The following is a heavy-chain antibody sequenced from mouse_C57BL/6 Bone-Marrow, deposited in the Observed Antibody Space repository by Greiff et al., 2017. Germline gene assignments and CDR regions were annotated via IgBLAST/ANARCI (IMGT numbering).Heavy chain of an antibody. Sequence: QVHVKQSGAELVKPGASVKLSCKASGYTFTEYTIHWVKQRSGQGLERIGWFYPGSGSIKYNEKFKDKATLTADKSSSTVYMELSRLTSEDSAVYFCARHEDRNYYYGLDYWGQGTTLTVSS. J-gene: IGHJ2*01. CDR1: GYTFTEYT. D-gene: IGHD1-1*01. CDR3: ARHEDRNYYYGLDY. V-gene: IGHV1-62-2*01. CDR2: FYPGSGSI.